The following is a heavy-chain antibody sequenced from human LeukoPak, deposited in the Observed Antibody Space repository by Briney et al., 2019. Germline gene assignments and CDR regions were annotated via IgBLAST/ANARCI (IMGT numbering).Heavy chain of an antibody. Sequence: GASVKVSCKASGYTFTSYGISWVRQAPGQGLEWMGWINPNSGGTNYAQKFQGWVTMTRDTSISTAYMELSRLRSDDTAVYYCARGDRFRKGFDFDYWAREPWSPSPQ. CDR3: ARGDRFRKGFDFDY. CDR2: INPNSGGT. J-gene: IGHJ4*02. CDR1: GYTFTSYG. V-gene: IGHV1-2*04. D-gene: IGHD1-14*01.